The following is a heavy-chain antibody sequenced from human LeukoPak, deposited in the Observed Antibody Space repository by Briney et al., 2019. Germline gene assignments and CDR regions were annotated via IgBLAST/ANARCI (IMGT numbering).Heavy chain of an antibody. CDR2: ISGSGGST. J-gene: IGHJ5*02. D-gene: IGHD6-13*01. Sequence: PGGSLRLSCPASGFTFSSYAMSWVGQARGKELEWVSAISGSGGSTYYADSVKGRFTISRDNSKNTLYLQMNSLRAEDTAVYYCAKDPGIAAAGTGSWGQGTLVTVSS. V-gene: IGHV3-23*01. CDR3: AKDPGIAAAGTGS. CDR1: GFTFSSYA.